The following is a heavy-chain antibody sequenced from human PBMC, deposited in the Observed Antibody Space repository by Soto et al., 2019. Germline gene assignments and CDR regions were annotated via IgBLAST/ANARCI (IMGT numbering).Heavy chain of an antibody. CDR3: ARHRGYYDILTGYYTELNFDY. CDR1: GGSISSSSYY. D-gene: IGHD3-9*01. J-gene: IGHJ4*02. V-gene: IGHV4-39*01. Sequence: QLRLQESGPGLVKPSETLSLTCTVSGGSISSSSYYWGWIRQPPGKGLEWIGSIYYSGNTYYNPSLKSRVTISVDTSKNQFSLKLSSVTATDTAVYYCARHRGYYDILTGYYTELNFDYWGQGTLVTVSS. CDR2: IYYSGNT.